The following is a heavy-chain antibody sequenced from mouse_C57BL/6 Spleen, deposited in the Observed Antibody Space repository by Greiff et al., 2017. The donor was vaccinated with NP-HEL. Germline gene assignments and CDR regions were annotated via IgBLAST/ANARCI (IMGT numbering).Heavy chain of an antibody. D-gene: IGHD2-5*01. J-gene: IGHJ3*01. V-gene: IGHV7-1*01. CDR3: ARDDYYSNYVFAY. CDR2: SRNKANDYTT. CDR1: GFTFSDFY. Sequence: EVQVVESGGGLVQSGRSLRLSCATSGFTFSDFYMEWVRQAPGKGLEWIAASRNKANDYTTEYSASVKGRFIVSRDTSQSILYLQMNALRAEDTAIYYCARDDYYSNYVFAYWGQGTLVTVSA.